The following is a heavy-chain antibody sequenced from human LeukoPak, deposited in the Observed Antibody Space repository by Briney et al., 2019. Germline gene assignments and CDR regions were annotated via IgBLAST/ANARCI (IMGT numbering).Heavy chain of an antibody. V-gene: IGHV3-7*01. CDR2: IKQDGSEK. J-gene: IGHJ4*02. Sequence: PGGSLRLSCAASGLTFSSYWMSWVRQAPGKGLEWVANIKQDGSEKYYVDSVKGRFTISRDNAKNSLYLQMNSLRAEDTAVYYCARETYYLDYWGQGTLVTVSS. CDR3: ARETYYLDY. CDR1: GLTFSSYW.